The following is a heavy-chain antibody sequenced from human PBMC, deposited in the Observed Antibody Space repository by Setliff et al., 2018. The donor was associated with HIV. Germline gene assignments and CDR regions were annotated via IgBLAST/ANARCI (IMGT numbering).Heavy chain of an antibody. CDR1: GYSFTGYY. CDR3: ARDEVIEVAGDFDN. Sequence: ASVKVSCKASGYSFTGYYMHWVRQAPGQGLEWMGRINPNSGGTNYAQKFQGRVTMTRDTSISTAYMELSRLRSGDTAVYYCARDEVIEVAGDFDNWGQGTLVTVSS. CDR2: INPNSGGT. V-gene: IGHV1-2*06. D-gene: IGHD6-19*01. J-gene: IGHJ4*02.